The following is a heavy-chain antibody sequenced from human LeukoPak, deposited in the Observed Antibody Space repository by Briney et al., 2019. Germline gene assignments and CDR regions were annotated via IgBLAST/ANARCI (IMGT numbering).Heavy chain of an antibody. CDR1: GFTVSSNY. CDR3: AREYCSSTSCSVDY. CDR2: IYSGGST. D-gene: IGHD2-2*01. Sequence: GGSLRLSCAASGFTVSSNYMSWVRQAPGKGLEWVSVIYSGGSTYYADSVKGRFTISRDNSKNTLYLQMNSPRAEDTAVYYCAREYCSSTSCSVDYWGQGTLVTVSS. J-gene: IGHJ4*02. V-gene: IGHV3-66*02.